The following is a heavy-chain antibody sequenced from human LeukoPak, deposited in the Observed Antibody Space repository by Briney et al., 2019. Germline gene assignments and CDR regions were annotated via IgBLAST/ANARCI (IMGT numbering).Heavy chain of an antibody. CDR3: ARHGTPRYYYDSSGYFNYFDY. V-gene: IGHV1-69*13. J-gene: IGHJ4*02. Sequence: SVKVSCKASGGTFSSYAISWVRQAPGQGLEWMGGIIPIFGTANYAQKFQGRVTITADESTSTAYMELSSLRSEDTAVYYCARHGTPRYYYDSSGYFNYFDYWGQGTLVTVSS. CDR2: IIPIFGTA. CDR1: GGTFSSYA. D-gene: IGHD3-22*01.